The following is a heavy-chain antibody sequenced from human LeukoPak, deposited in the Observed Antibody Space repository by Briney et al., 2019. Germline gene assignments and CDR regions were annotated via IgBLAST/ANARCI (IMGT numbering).Heavy chain of an antibody. J-gene: IGHJ4*02. D-gene: IGHD3-9*01. CDR2: ISSSSSYI. V-gene: IGHV3-21*04. CDR3: AKGDYDILTGYYKY. CDR1: GFTFSSYS. Sequence: PGGSLRLSCAASGFTFSSYSMNWVRQAPGKGLEWVSSISSSSSYIYYADSVKGRFTISRDNAKNSLYLQMNSLRAEDTALYYCAKGDYDILTGYYKYWGQGTLVTVSS.